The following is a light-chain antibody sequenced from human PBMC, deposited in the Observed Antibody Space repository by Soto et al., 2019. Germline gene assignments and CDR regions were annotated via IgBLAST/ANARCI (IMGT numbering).Light chain of an antibody. CDR2: GAS. CDR3: QQYGSSPAT. Sequence: EIVLTQSPGTLSLSPGERATLSCRASQSVSSSYLAWYQQKPGQAPRLLIYGASSRATGIPDRFSGSGSGTDFTLTISRREPEEFAVYYCQQYGSSPATVGQGTKVEIK. J-gene: IGKJ1*01. CDR1: QSVSSSY. V-gene: IGKV3-20*01.